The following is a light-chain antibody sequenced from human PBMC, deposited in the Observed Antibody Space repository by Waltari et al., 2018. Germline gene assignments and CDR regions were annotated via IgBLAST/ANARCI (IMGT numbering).Light chain of an antibody. V-gene: IGKV3-20*01. CDR3: QHYGRSLPLT. J-gene: IGKJ4*01. CDR2: GAS. CDR1: QSVSSTY. Sequence: EIVLTQSPGTLSLSPGERATLSCRASQSVSSTYLAWYQQKPGQAPRPLIYGASNRATGSPDRFSGSGSGTDFTLTISRLEPEDFAVYYCQHYGRSLPLTFGGGTKVEI.